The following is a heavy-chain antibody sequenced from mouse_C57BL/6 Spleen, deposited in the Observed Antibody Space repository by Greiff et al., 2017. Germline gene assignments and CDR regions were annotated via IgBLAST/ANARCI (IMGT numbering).Heavy chain of an antibody. Sequence: QVQMQQSGAELVKPGASVKLSCTASGYTFTEYTIHWVKQRSGQGLEWIGWFYPGSGSIKYNEKFKDKATLTADKSSSTVYMELSRLTSEDSAVXFCARHEERTGGFAYWGQGTLVTVSA. CDR2: FYPGSGSI. J-gene: IGHJ3*01. D-gene: IGHD4-1*01. CDR1: GYTFTEYT. V-gene: IGHV1-62-2*01. CDR3: ARHEERTGGFAY.